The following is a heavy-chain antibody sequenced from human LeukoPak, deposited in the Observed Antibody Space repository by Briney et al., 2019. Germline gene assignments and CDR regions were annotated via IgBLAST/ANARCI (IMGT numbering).Heavy chain of an antibody. CDR1: GFTFTSSA. V-gene: IGHV1-58*02. J-gene: IGHJ6*03. Sequence: ASVKVSCKASGFTFTSSAMQWVRQARGQRRGWIGWIVVGSGNTNYAQKFQERVTITRDMSTSTAHMELSSLRSEDSAVYYCAAGQVYCSSTSCYKGYYYYYMDVWGKGTTVTVSS. D-gene: IGHD2-2*02. CDR3: AAGQVYCSSTSCYKGYYYYYMDV. CDR2: IVVGSGNT.